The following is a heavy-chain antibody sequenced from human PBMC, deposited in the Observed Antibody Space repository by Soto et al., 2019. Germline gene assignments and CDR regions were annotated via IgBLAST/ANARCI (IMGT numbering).Heavy chain of an antibody. V-gene: IGHV3-72*01. D-gene: IGHD6-19*01. J-gene: IGHJ6*02. CDR1: GLIFSDYH. CDR3: AMLGGWSGGSNDMDV. Sequence: EVQLVESGGGLVQPGGSLRLSCAASGLIFSDYHMDWVRQAPGKGLEWVGRIRRKANSYTTEYAASVKGRVTISRDDSKSSLYLQMNSLKTADTAVYYCAMLGGWSGGSNDMDVWGQGTTVTVSS. CDR2: IRRKANSYTT.